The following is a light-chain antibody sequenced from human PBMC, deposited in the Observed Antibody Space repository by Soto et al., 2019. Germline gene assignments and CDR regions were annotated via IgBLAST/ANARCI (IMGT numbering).Light chain of an antibody. J-gene: IGKJ3*01. CDR1: QTVLYNSNNKNY. V-gene: IGKV4-1*01. CDR3: QQYYKTPSFT. Sequence: DIVMTQSPDSLAVSLGERATINCKSSQTVLYNSNNKNYLAWYQQKPGQPPKLLIYWASTRESGVPDRFSGSGSGTDFTLTICSLQAEDVAVYYCQQYYKTPSFTFGPGTKVDIK. CDR2: WAS.